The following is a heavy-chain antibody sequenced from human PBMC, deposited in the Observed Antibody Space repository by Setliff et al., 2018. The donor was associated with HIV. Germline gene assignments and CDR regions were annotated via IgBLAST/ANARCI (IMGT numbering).Heavy chain of an antibody. CDR1: GGSISAYSYY. Sequence: TLSLTCSVFGGSISAYSYYWGWVRQPPGMGLEWIGSIYHTANTHYSPSLETRVAIFVDTSKNQFSLRLSSVTAADSAMYYCVRHDPPNSGRFYFDLWGRGTLVTVSS. V-gene: IGHV4-39*01. D-gene: IGHD1-26*01. J-gene: IGHJ4*01. CDR2: IYHTANT. CDR3: VRHDPPNSGRFYFDL.